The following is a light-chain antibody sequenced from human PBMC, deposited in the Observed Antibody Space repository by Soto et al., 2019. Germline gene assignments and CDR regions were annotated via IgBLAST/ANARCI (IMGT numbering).Light chain of an antibody. Sequence: EIVLTQSPGTLSLSPGERATLSCRASQSVTSTYLAWYQQKPGQAPRFLIYGASTRATGIPARFSGSGSGTEFTLTISSLQSEDVATYYCQKCKVAPCTFGGGTKVDIK. CDR3: QKCKVAPCT. CDR2: GAS. J-gene: IGKJ4*01. V-gene: IGKV3-15*01. CDR1: QSVTSTY.